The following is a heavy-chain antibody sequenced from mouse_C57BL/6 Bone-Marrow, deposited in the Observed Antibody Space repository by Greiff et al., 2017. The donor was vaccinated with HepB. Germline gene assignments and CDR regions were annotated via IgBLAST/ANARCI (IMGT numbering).Heavy chain of an antibody. CDR1: GYSFTGYY. Sequence: VHVKQSGPELVKPGASVKISCKASGYSFTGYYMNWVKQSPEKSLEWIGEINPSTGGTTYNQKFKAKATLTVDKSSSTAYMQLKSLTSEDSAVYYCARSGWDPYYFDYWGQGTTLTVSS. V-gene: IGHV1-42*01. D-gene: IGHD1-1*02. CDR3: ARSGWDPYYFDY. CDR2: INPSTGGT. J-gene: IGHJ2*01.